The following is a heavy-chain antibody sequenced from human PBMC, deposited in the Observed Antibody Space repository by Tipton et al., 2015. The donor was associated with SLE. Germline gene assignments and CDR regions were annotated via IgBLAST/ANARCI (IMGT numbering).Heavy chain of an antibody. CDR2: IYYSGST. Sequence: TLSLTCTVSGGSIFNYYWSWIRQPAGKGLEWIGYIYYSGSTNYNPSLKSRVTISVDTSKNQFSLKLSSATAADTAVYYCAREGRWLQVDYWGQGTLVTVSS. CDR1: GGSIFNYY. CDR3: AREGRWLQVDY. D-gene: IGHD5-24*01. J-gene: IGHJ4*02. V-gene: IGHV4-59*01.